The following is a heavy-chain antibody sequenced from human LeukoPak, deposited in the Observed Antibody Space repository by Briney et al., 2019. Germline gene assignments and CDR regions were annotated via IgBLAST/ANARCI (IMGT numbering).Heavy chain of an antibody. CDR3: ARRNYYGMDV. V-gene: IGHV3-74*01. CDR2: INSDGTTT. CDR1: GFSFSSYW. J-gene: IGHJ6*02. Sequence: GGSLRLSCAASGFSFSSYWMHWVRQAPGKGLLWVSRINSDGTTTYYADSVKGRFPISRDNAKNTLYLQVNSLRAEDTAVYYCARRNYYGMDVCGQGTTVTVSS.